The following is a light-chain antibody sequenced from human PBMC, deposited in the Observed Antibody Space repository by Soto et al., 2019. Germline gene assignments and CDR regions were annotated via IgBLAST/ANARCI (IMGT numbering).Light chain of an antibody. J-gene: IGKJ4*01. CDR1: QSLLHSNGYNY. Sequence: DIVMTQSPLSLPVTPGEPASIICRSSQSLLHSNGYNYLDWYLQKPGQSPQLLIYLGSNRASGVXDXXSGSGSGTDFTLKISRVEAEDVGVYYCMQALQTPLTFGGGTKVEIK. CDR2: LGS. V-gene: IGKV2-28*01. CDR3: MQALQTPLT.